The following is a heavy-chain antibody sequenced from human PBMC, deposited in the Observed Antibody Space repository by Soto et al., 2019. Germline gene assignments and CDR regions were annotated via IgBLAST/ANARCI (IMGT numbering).Heavy chain of an antibody. D-gene: IGHD5-12*01. J-gene: IGHJ4*02. Sequence: QVQLVESGGGVVQPGRCLRLSCAASGFTFSSYGMHWVRQAPGKGLEWVAVIWYDGSNKYYADSVKGRFTISRDNSKNTLYLQMNSLRAENTAVYYCARDRDGYNSCYFDYWGQGTLVTVSS. V-gene: IGHV3-33*01. CDR2: IWYDGSNK. CDR1: GFTFSSYG. CDR3: ARDRDGYNSCYFDY.